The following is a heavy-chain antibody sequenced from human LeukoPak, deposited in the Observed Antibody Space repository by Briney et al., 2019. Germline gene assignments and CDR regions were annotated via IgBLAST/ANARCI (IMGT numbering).Heavy chain of an antibody. CDR1: GGSFSGYY. CDR3: ARHTYGSGSYYPLPFDY. Sequence: PSETLSLTCAVYGGSFSGYYWSWIRQPPGKGLEWIGEINHSGSTNYNPSLKSRVTISVDTSKNQFSLKLSSVTAADTAVYYCARHTYGSGSYYPLPFDYWGQGTLVTVSS. J-gene: IGHJ4*02. CDR2: INHSGST. D-gene: IGHD3-10*01. V-gene: IGHV4-34*01.